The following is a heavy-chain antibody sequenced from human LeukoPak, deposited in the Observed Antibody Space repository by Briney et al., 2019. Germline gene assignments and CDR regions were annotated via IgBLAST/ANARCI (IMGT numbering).Heavy chain of an antibody. CDR2: ISYDGSNK. D-gene: IGHD6-19*01. Sequence: PGRSLRLSCAASGFTFSSYAMHWVRQAPGKGLGWVAVISYDGSNKYYADSVKGRFTISRDNSKNTLYLQMNSLRAEDTAVYYCARADPAVAGHDAFDIWGQGTMVTVSS. J-gene: IGHJ3*02. V-gene: IGHV3-30-3*01. CDR3: ARADPAVAGHDAFDI. CDR1: GFTFSSYA.